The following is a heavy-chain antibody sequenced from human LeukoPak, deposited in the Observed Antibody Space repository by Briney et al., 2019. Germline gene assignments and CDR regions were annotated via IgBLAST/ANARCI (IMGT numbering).Heavy chain of an antibody. D-gene: IGHD6-6*01. CDR3: ARGGIAARHNWFDP. V-gene: IGHV1-69*05. CDR1: GGTFSSYA. J-gene: IGHJ5*02. CDR2: IIPIFGTA. Sequence: SVKVSCKSSGGTFSSYAISWVRQAPGQGLEWMGGIIPIFGTANYAQKFQGRVTITTDESTSTAYMELSSLRSEDTAVYYCARGGIAARHNWFDPWGQGTLVTVSS.